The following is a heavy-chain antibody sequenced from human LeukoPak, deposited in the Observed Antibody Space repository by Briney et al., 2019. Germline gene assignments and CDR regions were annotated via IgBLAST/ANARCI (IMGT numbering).Heavy chain of an antibody. CDR1: GFSFSSTS. CDR3: AKEPREWELPDY. CDR2: IRYDGSNK. J-gene: IGHJ4*02. D-gene: IGHD1-26*01. V-gene: IGHV3-30*02. Sequence: GGSLTLSCAASGFSFSSTSMHWVRQAPGKGLEWVAFIRYDGSNKYYADSVKGRFTISRDNSRNTLYLQMNSLRVEDTAVYYCAKEPREWELPDYWDQGTLVTVSS.